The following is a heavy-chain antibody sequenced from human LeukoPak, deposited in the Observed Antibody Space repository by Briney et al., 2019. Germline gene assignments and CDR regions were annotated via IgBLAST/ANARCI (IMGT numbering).Heavy chain of an antibody. CDR2: IVVGSGNT. Sequence: SVKVSCKASGFTFTSSAMQWVRQARGRRLEWIGWIVVGSGNTNYAQKFQERVTITRDMSTSTAYMELSSLRSEDTAVYYCAADSLGRNWYFDLWGRGTLVTVSS. D-gene: IGHD3-16*01. CDR1: GFTFTSSA. V-gene: IGHV1-58*02. J-gene: IGHJ2*01. CDR3: AADSLGRNWYFDL.